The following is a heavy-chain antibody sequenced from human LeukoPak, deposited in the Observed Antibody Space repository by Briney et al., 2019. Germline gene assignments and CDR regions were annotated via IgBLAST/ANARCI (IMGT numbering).Heavy chain of an antibody. CDR2: IRYDGSNK. V-gene: IGHV3-30*02. CDR1: GFTFSSYG. D-gene: IGHD1-14*01. J-gene: IGHJ4*02. CDR3: ATGGAGITPFDY. Sequence: GGSLRLSCAASGFTFSSYGMDWVRQAPGRGLERVAFIRYDGSNKYYADAVKGRFTISRDNSKNTLYLQMNRLRAEDTAVYYCATGGAGITPFDYWGQGTLVTVSS.